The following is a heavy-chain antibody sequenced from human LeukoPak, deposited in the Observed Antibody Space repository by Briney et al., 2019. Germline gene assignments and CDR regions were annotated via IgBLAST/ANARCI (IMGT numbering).Heavy chain of an antibody. CDR3: ARSSGSYLNWFDP. CDR1: GGSISSYY. V-gene: IGHV4-59*08. D-gene: IGHD1-26*01. CDR2: IYYSGST. J-gene: IGHJ5*02. Sequence: SETLSLTCTVSGGSISSYYWSWIRQPPGKGLEWIGYIYYSGSTNYNPSLKSRVTISVDTSKNQFSLKLSSVTAADTAVYYCARSSGSYLNWFDPWGQGTLVTVSS.